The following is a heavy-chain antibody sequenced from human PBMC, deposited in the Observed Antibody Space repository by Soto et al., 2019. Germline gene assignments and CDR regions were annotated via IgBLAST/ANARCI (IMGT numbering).Heavy chain of an antibody. J-gene: IGHJ4*02. D-gene: IGHD3-22*01. CDR1: GGSISSSNW. CDR3: ATYYDSSGYRFDY. CDR2: IYHNGDT. Sequence: QVQLQESGPGLVKPSGTLSLTCAVSGGSISSSNWWSWVRQPPGKGLEWIGEIYHNGDTNYNPSLKSRVTMSVDKSKNQFSLKLSSVTAADTAVYYCATYYDSSGYRFDYRGQGTLVTVSS. V-gene: IGHV4-4*02.